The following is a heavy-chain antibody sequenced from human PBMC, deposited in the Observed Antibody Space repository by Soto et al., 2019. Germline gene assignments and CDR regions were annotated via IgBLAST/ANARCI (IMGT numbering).Heavy chain of an antibody. D-gene: IGHD3-10*01. V-gene: IGHV1-2*02. J-gene: IGHJ5*02. CDR2: SNPDSGGT. Sequence: QVHLVQSGAEVKKPGASVMVSCKAFGYTFIDYYIHWIRQAPGQGLEWLGWSNPDSGGTISAQKFQGRVTLTRATSINTGYMEVSRLTSDDTAVYYCARAKSRRSGSAKGQFDLWGQGTLITVSS. CDR3: ARAKSRRSGSAKGQFDL. CDR1: GYTFIDYY.